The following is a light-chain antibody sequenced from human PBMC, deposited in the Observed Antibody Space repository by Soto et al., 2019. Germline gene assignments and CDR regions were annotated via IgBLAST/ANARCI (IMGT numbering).Light chain of an antibody. CDR1: QSINNW. Sequence: GARVTITCRASQSINNWLAWYQQRPGKAPQLLIYQVSTLQSGVPSRFSGSGSGTEFTLTISSLQPDDFATYYCQQYNTVWTFGQGTKVEIK. CDR2: QVS. J-gene: IGKJ1*01. V-gene: IGKV1-5*03. CDR3: QQYNTVWT.